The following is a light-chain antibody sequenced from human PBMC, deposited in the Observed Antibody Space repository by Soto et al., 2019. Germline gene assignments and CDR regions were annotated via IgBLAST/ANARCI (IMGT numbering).Light chain of an antibody. CDR3: RQYENLPT. V-gene: IGKV3-11*01. Sequence: EIVLTQSPATLSLSPGERATLSCRASQSVRSYLAWYQQKPGQAPRLLIYDASNRAPGIPSRFRGSGSGTDFTFTISRLQPEDIATYYCRQYENLPTFGQGTRLEIK. J-gene: IGKJ5*01. CDR1: QSVRSY. CDR2: DAS.